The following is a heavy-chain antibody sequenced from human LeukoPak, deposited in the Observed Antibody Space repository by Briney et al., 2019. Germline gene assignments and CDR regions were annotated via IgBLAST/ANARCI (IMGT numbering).Heavy chain of an antibody. CDR3: ARTLGERWQWLVPGYYYYYMDG. J-gene: IGHJ6*03. CDR2: IIPIFGTA. V-gene: IGHV1-69*05. Sequence: SVKVSCKASGGTLSSYAISWVRQAPGQGLEWMGGIIPIFGTANYAQKFQGRVTITRNTSISTAYMELRSLRSEDKAVYYCARTLGERWQWLVPGYYYYYMDGWGKGATVTISS. CDR1: GGTLSSYA. D-gene: IGHD6-19*01.